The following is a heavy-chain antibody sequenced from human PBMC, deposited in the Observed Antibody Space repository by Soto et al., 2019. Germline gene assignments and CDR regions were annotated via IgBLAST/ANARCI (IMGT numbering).Heavy chain of an antibody. CDR3: ARHKYCTNGVCYGAVDY. V-gene: IGHV5-51*01. Sequence: GALKISRKGSGDSFTSYWSGWGGQMRGKRGEGMGRIYPGDSDTRYSPSFQGQVTISADKSISTAYLQWSSLKASDAAMYYCARHKYCTNGVCYGAVDYWGQGTLVTVSS. CDR1: GDSFTSYW. CDR2: IYPGDSDT. D-gene: IGHD2-8*01. J-gene: IGHJ4*02.